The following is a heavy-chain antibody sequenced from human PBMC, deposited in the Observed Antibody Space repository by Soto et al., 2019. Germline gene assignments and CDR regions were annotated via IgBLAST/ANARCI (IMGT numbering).Heavy chain of an antibody. CDR3: AKGRYDSSGYYYYGMDV. CDR1: GFTFSSYA. V-gene: IGHV3-23*01. D-gene: IGHD3-22*01. Sequence: GGSLSLSCAASGFTFSSYAMSWVRQAPGKGLEWVSAISGSGGSTYYADSVKGRFTISRDNSKNTLYLQMNSLRAEDTAVYYCAKGRYDSSGYYYYGMDVWGQGTTVTVSS. J-gene: IGHJ6*02. CDR2: ISGSGGST.